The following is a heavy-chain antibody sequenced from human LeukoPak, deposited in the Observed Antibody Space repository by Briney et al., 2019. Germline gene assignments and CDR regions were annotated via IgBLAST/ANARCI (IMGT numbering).Heavy chain of an antibody. J-gene: IGHJ6*02. D-gene: IGHD4-17*01. CDR1: GFPFSSYG. CDR2: IWYDGSNK. CDR3: ARDAADYGDYGYYYYYGMDV. Sequence: GGSLRPSWAASGFPFSSYGMHWVRQAPGKGLEWVEVIWYDGSNKYYADSVKGRFTISRDNSKNTLYLQMNSLRAEDTAVYYCARDAADYGDYGYYYYYGMDVWGQGTTVTVSS. V-gene: IGHV3-33*01.